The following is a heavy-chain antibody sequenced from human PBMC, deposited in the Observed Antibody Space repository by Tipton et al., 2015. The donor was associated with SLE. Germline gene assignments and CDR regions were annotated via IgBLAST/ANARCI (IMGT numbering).Heavy chain of an antibody. V-gene: IGHV3-30*02. CDR2: IRYDGSNK. CDR1: GFTFSSYG. Sequence: SLRLSCAASGFTFSSYGMHWVRQAPGKGLEWVAFIRYDGSNKYYADSVKGRFTISRDNSKNTLYLQMNSLRAEDTAVYYCAKEDSSSDAFDIWGQGTMVTVSS. D-gene: IGHD3-22*01. CDR3: AKEDSSSDAFDI. J-gene: IGHJ3*02.